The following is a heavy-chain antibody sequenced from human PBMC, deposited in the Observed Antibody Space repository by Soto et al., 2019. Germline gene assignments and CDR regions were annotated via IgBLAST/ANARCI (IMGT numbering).Heavy chain of an antibody. J-gene: IGHJ4*02. CDR2: IYYSGST. V-gene: IGHV4-30-4*01. CDR3: ARADYYGSGRFKESRAYFDY. Sequence: NPSETLSLTCTVSGGSISSGDYYWSWIRQPPGKGLEWIGYIYYSGSTYYNPSLKSRVTISVDTSKNQFSLKLSSVTAADTAVYYCARADYYGSGRFKESRAYFDYWGQGTLVTVSS. CDR1: GGSISSGDYY. D-gene: IGHD3-10*01.